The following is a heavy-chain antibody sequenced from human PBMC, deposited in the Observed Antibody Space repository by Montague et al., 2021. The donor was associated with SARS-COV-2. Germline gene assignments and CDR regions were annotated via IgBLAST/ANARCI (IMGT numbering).Heavy chain of an antibody. Sequence: TLSLTCTVSGGSIRSGSYYWSWIRQPAGKGLEWIGRIYSSGSTNYNPSLKSRVTMSVDTSKNPFSLKVSSVTAADTAVYYCARDYGDYSYYYGWDVWGQGTTVTVSS. V-gene: IGHV4-61*02. CDR3: ARDYGDYSYYYGWDV. CDR2: IYSSGST. D-gene: IGHD4-17*01. CDR1: GGSIRSGSYY. J-gene: IGHJ6*02.